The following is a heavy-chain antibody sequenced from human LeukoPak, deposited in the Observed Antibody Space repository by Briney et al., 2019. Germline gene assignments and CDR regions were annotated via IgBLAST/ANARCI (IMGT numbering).Heavy chain of an antibody. D-gene: IGHD4-23*01. CDR2: ISSSGSTI. CDR3: ARMPHDYGGQAHFDY. CDR1: GFTFSSYE. V-gene: IGHV3-48*03. Sequence: GGSLRLSCAASGFTFSSYEMNWVRQAPGKGLEWVSYISSSGSTIYYADSVKGRFTISRDNAKNSLYLQMNSLRAEDTAVYYCARMPHDYGGQAHFDYWGQGTLVTVSS. J-gene: IGHJ4*02.